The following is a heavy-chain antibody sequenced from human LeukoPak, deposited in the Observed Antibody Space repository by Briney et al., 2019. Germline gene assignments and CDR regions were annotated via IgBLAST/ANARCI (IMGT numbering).Heavy chain of an antibody. J-gene: IGHJ4*02. V-gene: IGHV3-15*01. CDR3: TTDPYVGVHFDY. D-gene: IGHD1-26*01. Sequence: PGGSLRPSCAASGFTFSNAWTSWVRQAPGKGRGWVGLIKNNTSRGTADYAAPVKGRFTISRDDSKNTLYLQMNSLKTEDTAVYYCTTDPYVGVHFDYWGQGTLVTVSS. CDR1: GFTFSNAW. CDR2: IKNNTSRGTA.